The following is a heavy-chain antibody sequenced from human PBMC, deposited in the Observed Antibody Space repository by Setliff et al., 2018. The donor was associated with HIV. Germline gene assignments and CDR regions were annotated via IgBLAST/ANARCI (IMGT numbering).Heavy chain of an antibody. Sequence: ASFPFSCKTSGYNFSPYRIHWVRQAPGQGLEWIGIIDPGSGAATYAQKLQGRITMTRDTSTTTVYMHLNSLTSDDSAVYFCARVRPAPGAALDYWGQGTLVTVSS. CDR2: IDPGSGAA. V-gene: IGHV1-46*04. CDR3: ARVRPAPGAALDY. CDR1: GYNFSPYR. J-gene: IGHJ4*02. D-gene: IGHD6-13*01.